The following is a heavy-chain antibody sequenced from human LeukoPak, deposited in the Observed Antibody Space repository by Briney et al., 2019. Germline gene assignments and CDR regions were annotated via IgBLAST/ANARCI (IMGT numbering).Heavy chain of an antibody. Sequence: GGSLRLSCAASGFTFSSYAMSWVRQAPGKGLEWVSYISSSGSTIYYADSVKGRFTISRDNAKNSLYLQMNSLRAEDTAVYYCARDPGDYYDSSGYYYPYWGQGTLVTVSS. V-gene: IGHV3-48*03. CDR1: GFTFSSYA. CDR3: ARDPGDYYDSSGYYYPY. CDR2: ISSSGSTI. D-gene: IGHD3-22*01. J-gene: IGHJ4*02.